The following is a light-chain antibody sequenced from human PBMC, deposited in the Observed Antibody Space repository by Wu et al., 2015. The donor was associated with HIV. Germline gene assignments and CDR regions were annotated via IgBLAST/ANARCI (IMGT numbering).Light chain of an antibody. CDR3: QQSYSTPYT. CDR2: AAS. J-gene: IGKJ2*01. V-gene: IGKV1-39*01. CDR1: QSINSY. Sequence: DIQMTQSPSSLSASVGDRVTITCRASQSINSYLNWYQQKPGKAPKVLIYAASSLQSGVPSRFSGSGPGTDFTLTISSLQPEDFAIYYCQQSYSTPYTFGQGTKLEIK.